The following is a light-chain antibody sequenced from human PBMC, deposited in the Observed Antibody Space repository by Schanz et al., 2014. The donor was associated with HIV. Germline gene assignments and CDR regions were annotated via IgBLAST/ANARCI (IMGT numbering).Light chain of an antibody. Sequence: QSALTQPASVSGSPGQSITISCTGTSSDVGGYNYVSWYQQHPGKAPKLMIYDVSDRPSGVPDRFSGSKSGNTASLTVSGLQAEDEADYYCSSYAGSNFYVFGTGTKLTVL. J-gene: IGLJ1*01. V-gene: IGLV2-8*01. CDR1: SSDVGGYNY. CDR3: SSYAGSNFYV. CDR2: DVS.